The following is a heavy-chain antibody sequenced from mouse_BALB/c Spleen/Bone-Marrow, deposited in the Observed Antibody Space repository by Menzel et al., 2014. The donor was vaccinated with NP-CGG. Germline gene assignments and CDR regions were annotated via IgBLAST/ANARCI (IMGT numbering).Heavy chain of an antibody. CDR1: GYTFTDYA. V-gene: IGHV1S137*01. CDR2: ISTYYGDA. Sequence: VKLVESGAELVRPGVSVKISCKGSGYTFTDYAMHWVTQSHAKSLEWIGVISTYYGDASYNQKFKGKATMTVDKSSSTAYMELARLTSEDSAIYYCAREGNGNLDYWGQGTTLTVSS. J-gene: IGHJ2*01. CDR3: AREGNGNLDY. D-gene: IGHD2-1*01.